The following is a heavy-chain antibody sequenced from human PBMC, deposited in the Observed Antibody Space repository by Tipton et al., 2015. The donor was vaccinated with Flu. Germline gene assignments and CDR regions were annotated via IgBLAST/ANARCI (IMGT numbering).Heavy chain of an antibody. Sequence: TLSLTCTVSGASISNSRYYWGWVRQPPGKGLQWIGSFYSGGSTYYNPPLKSRVTMSVDTSRNQFSLKLSSVTAADTAVYYCQFKWGTSVIWGQGTMVTVSS. CDR1: GASISNSRYY. CDR2: FYSGGST. J-gene: IGHJ3*02. CDR3: QFKWGTSVI. V-gene: IGHV4-39*07. D-gene: IGHD3-16*01.